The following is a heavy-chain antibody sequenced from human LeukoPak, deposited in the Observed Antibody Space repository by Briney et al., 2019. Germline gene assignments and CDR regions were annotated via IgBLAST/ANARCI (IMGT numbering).Heavy chain of an antibody. V-gene: IGHV1-2*02. CDR1: VYTFTSYA. CDR3: AREARSNWKETD. Sequence: GASVKVSCKASVYTFTSYAMNWVGQAPGQGLEWMGWINPNSGGTNYAQKFQGRVNMTRDTSISTAYMELSRLRSDDTAVYYCAREARSNWKETDWGQGTLVTVSS. CDR2: INPNSGGT. J-gene: IGHJ4*02. D-gene: IGHD1-20*01.